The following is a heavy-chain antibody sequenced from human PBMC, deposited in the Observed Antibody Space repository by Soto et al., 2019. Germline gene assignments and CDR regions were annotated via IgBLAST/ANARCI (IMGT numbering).Heavy chain of an antibody. D-gene: IGHD3-16*01. CDR2: IYWDDDT. Sequence: QITLKESGPTLVKPTQTLTLTCIFSGFSFSADGVGVGWIRQPPGKALEWLALIYWDDDTRYRPSLKSRLTITKDSSKNQVVLTMTSMDPVDTATYYCAHAFGGTSWPNDAFDVWGQGTVVTVSS. V-gene: IGHV2-5*02. CDR1: GFSFSADGVG. CDR3: AHAFGGTSWPNDAFDV. J-gene: IGHJ3*01.